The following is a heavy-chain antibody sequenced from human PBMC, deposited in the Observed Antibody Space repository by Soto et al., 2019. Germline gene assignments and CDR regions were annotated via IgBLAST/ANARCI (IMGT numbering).Heavy chain of an antibody. CDR1: GGSINNYY. D-gene: IGHD3-22*01. V-gene: IGHV4-59*01. CDR2: IFSTGNG. J-gene: IGHJ4*02. Sequence: SETLSLTCTVSGGSINNYYWSWIRQPPGKGLEWIGYIFSTGNGNYNPSLKSRATMSVDTSRNQFSLKLSSVTAADTAVYYCARAYYDSSGYSPLDYWGRGTLVTVSS. CDR3: ARAYYDSSGYSPLDY.